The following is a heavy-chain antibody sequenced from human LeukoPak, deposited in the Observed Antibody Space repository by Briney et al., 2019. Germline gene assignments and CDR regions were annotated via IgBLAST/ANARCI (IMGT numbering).Heavy chain of an antibody. Sequence: PGGSLRLSCAASGFTFSSYDMHWVRQGTGKGLEWVSAISSAGDTYYPDSVKGRFTISRDNAKNSLYLQMNSLRAEDTAVYYCARDSDSYGFDYWGQGTLVTVSS. CDR1: GFTFSSYD. J-gene: IGHJ4*02. V-gene: IGHV3-13*01. D-gene: IGHD5-18*01. CDR3: ARDSDSYGFDY. CDR2: ISSAGDT.